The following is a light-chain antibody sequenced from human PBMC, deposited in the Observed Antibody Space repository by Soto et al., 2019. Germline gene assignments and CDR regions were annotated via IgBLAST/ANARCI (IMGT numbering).Light chain of an antibody. J-gene: IGLJ3*02. CDR3: QVWDGSSDHEEWV. Sequence: SYELPQPPSLSLAPGQTATITCGGNNIGSKSVHWYQHKPGQAPVLVVYDDSDRPSGIPERFSGSNSGNTAALTISRVEAGDEADYYCQVWDGSSDHEEWVFGGGTKLTVL. V-gene: IGLV3-21*02. CDR1: NIGSKS. CDR2: DDS.